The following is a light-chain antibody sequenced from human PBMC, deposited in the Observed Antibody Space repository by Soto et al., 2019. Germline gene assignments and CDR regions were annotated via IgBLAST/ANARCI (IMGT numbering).Light chain of an antibody. V-gene: IGKV4-1*01. CDR2: WAY. CDR3: QQHNNWPAIT. CDR1: ESVLYSSNNKNY. J-gene: IGKJ5*01. Sequence: DIVMTQSPDSLAVSLGERATINCKSSESVLYSSNNKNYLAWYQQKPGQPPKLIXYWAYTRESGVPDRFSGSGSGTEFTLTISSLQSEDFAVYYCQQHNNWPAITCGQGTRLEIK.